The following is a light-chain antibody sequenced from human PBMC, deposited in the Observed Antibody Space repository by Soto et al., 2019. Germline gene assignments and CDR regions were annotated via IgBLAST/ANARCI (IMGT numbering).Light chain of an antibody. V-gene: IGLV2-14*01. Sequence: QSVLTQPASVSGSPGQSITISCTGTSSDIGVYDYVSWYQQHPGKAPKLIIYEVTNRPSGLSNRFSGSKSDNTASLTISGLQAEDEADYFCSSYATSSPYVFGTGTKLTVL. CDR2: EVT. J-gene: IGLJ1*01. CDR3: SSYATSSPYV. CDR1: SSDIGVYDY.